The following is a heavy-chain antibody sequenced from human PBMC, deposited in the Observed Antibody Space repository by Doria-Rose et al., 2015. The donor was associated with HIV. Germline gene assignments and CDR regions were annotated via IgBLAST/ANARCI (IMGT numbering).Heavy chain of an antibody. CDR2: LNVGNGDT. CDR1: GYTFSSYA. D-gene: IGHD6-13*01. CDR3: ARIHSLSSSALGH. V-gene: IGHV1-3*01. Sequence: QVQLVQSGAEVQKPGASVTFSCQTSGYTFSSYAIHWVRQAPGQRLEWMGWLNVGNGDTRYSRKFQDRVTITSDTSANTAYMALSSLRSEDTAVYYCARIHSLSSSALGHWGQGTLVTVYS. J-gene: IGHJ4*02.